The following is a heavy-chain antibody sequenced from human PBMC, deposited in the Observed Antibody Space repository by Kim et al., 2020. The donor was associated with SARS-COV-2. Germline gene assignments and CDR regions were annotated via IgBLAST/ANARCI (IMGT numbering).Heavy chain of an antibody. D-gene: IGHD1-7*01. V-gene: IGHV3-21*01. Sequence: GGSLRLSCAASGFTFSSYSMNWVRQAPGKGLEWVSSISSSSSYIYYADSVKGRFTISRDNAKNSLYLQMNSLRAEDTAVYYCARDRSDNWNYGVDYSYYYGMDVWGQGTTVTVSS. J-gene: IGHJ6*02. CDR2: ISSSSSYI. CDR1: GFTFSSYS. CDR3: ARDRSDNWNYGVDYSYYYGMDV.